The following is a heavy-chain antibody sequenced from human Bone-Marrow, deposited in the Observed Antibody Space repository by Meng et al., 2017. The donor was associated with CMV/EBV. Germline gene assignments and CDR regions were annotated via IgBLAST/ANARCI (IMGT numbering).Heavy chain of an antibody. CDR3: ARDNVEQQLSYDY. J-gene: IGHJ4*02. D-gene: IGHD6-13*01. CDR1: GFTVSSNY. CDR2: IYSGGST. V-gene: IGHV3-66*02. Sequence: GGSLRLSCAASGFTVSSNYMSWVRQAPGKGLEWVSVIYSGGSTYYADSVKGRFTISRDNSKNTLYLQMNSLRAEDTAVYYCARDNVEQQLSYDYWGQGTLVTLSS.